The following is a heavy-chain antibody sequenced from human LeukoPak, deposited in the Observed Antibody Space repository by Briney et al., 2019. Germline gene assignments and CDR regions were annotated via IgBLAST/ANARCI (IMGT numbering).Heavy chain of an antibody. CDR2: IYSGGST. J-gene: IGHJ3*02. Sequence: GGSLRLSCAASGFTFSSYGMHWVRQAPGKGLEWVSVIYSGGSTYYADSVKGRFTISRDNSKNTLYLQMNSLRAEDTAVYYCARDGGAVAGTVDAFDIWGQGTMVTVSS. D-gene: IGHD6-19*01. CDR3: ARDGGAVAGTVDAFDI. CDR1: GFTFSSYG. V-gene: IGHV3-66*01.